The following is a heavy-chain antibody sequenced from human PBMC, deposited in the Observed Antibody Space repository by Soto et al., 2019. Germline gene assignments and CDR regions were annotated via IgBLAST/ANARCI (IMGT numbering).Heavy chain of an antibody. D-gene: IGHD5-18*01. J-gene: IGHJ4*02. CDR1: GGSISSGGYY. Sequence: QVQLQESGPGLVKPSQTLSLTCTVSGGSISSGGYYWSWIRQHPGKGLEWIGYIYYSGSTYYNPALKSRVXXSXDXXKNQFSLKLSSVTAADTAVYYCARWGGYSYGAFDYWGQGTLVTVSS. CDR2: IYYSGST. CDR3: ARWGGYSYGAFDY. V-gene: IGHV4-31*03.